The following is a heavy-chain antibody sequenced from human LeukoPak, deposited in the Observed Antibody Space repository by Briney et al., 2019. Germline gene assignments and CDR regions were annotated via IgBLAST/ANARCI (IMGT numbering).Heavy chain of an antibody. CDR2: MNPNSGNT. V-gene: IGHV1-8*01. Sequence: ASVKVSCKPSGYTFTSYDINWVRQAAGQELEGMGWMNPNSGNTGYAQKFQGRVTMTRNTSISTAYMELSSLRSEDTAVYYCARLGIDSSGYYYFDYWGQGTLVTVSS. CDR1: GYTFTSYD. D-gene: IGHD3-22*01. CDR3: ARLGIDSSGYYYFDY. J-gene: IGHJ4*02.